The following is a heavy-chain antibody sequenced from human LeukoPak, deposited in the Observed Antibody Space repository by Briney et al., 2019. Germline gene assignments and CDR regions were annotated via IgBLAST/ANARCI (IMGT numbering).Heavy chain of an antibody. CDR2: ISPSGNSK. J-gene: IGHJ4*02. Sequence: GGSLRLSCTASGFTFSYYTMNWVRHSPGKGLEWISSISPSGNSKYHADSVKGRFTISRDNARNSLYLEMDSLRADDTALYYCARDFLGESGAGGYWGQGTLVTVSP. CDR3: ARDFLGESGAGGY. V-gene: IGHV3-21*06. CDR1: GFTFSYYT. D-gene: IGHD3-10*01.